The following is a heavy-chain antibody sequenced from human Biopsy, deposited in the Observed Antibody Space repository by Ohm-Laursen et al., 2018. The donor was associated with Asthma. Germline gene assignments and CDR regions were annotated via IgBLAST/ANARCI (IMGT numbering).Heavy chain of an antibody. V-gene: IGHV4-31*03. J-gene: IGHJ6*02. CDR1: GDSFTYPGYY. Sequence: TLSLTCPVSGDSFTYPGYYWSWVRQLPGRGLEWIGYIHYSGSAYYNPSLKSRISMSVDMSKKQFSLEVRSVTAADTAVYFCARVASYGDVYFGIDVWGPGTTVSVS. CDR3: ARVASYGDVYFGIDV. CDR2: IHYSGSA. D-gene: IGHD4-17*01.